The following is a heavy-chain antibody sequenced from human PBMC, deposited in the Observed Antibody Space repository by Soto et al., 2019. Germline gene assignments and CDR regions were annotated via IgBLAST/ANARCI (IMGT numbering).Heavy chain of an antibody. J-gene: IGHJ4*02. CDR2: ISGNGGHT. V-gene: IGHV3-23*01. CDR3: AKGKANSVFGVDKLFDY. Sequence: GGSLRLSCAASGFTFSSYAMTWVRQAPGKGLEWVSTISGNGGHTSYSDSVRGRFTISRDNSKKTLYLQMDSLRAEETAVFYCAKGKANSVFGVDKLFDYWGQGTQVTVSS. CDR1: GFTFSSYA. D-gene: IGHD3-3*01.